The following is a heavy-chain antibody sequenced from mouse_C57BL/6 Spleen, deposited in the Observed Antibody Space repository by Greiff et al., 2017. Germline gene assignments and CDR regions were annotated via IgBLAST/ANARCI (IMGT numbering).Heavy chain of an antibody. D-gene: IGHD2-4*01. J-gene: IGHJ4*01. CDR1: GFTFSDYY. CDR2: INYDGSST. V-gene: IGHV5-16*01. CDR3: ARVYEYDAYAMDY. Sequence: DVKLVESEGGLVQPGSSMKLSCTASGFTFSDYYMAWVRQVPEKGLEWVANINYDGSSTYYLDSLKSRFIISRDNAKNILYLQMSSLKSEDTATYYCARVYEYDAYAMDYWGQGTSVTVSS.